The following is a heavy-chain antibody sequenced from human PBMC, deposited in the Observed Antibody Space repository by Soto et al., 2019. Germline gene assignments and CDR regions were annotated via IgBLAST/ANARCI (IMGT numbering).Heavy chain of an antibody. J-gene: IGHJ4*02. D-gene: IGHD1-26*01. CDR2: ISAYNGNT. CDR3: ARGETPIDY. CDR1: GYTFTKFG. Sequence: QVQLVQSGAEVKKPGASVKVSCKASGYTFTKFGISWVRQAPGQGLEWMGWISAYNGNTNYAQNSQGRVTMTTDTTTSTAYMELRSVRSYDTPVYYCARGETPIDYWGQGTLVTVSS. V-gene: IGHV1-18*01.